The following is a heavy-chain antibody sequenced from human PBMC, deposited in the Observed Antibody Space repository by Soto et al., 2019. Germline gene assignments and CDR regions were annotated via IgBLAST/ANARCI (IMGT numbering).Heavy chain of an antibody. Sequence: QVQLVESGGGVVQPGRSLRLSCAASGFTFSSYGMHWVRQAPGKGLEWVAVIWYDGSNKYYADSVKGRFTISRDNSKNTLYQQMNSLRAEDTAVYYCARPASSGSYPDYWGQGTLVTVSS. CDR2: IWYDGSNK. V-gene: IGHV3-33*01. CDR1: GFTFSSYG. CDR3: ARPASSGSYPDY. J-gene: IGHJ4*02. D-gene: IGHD1-26*01.